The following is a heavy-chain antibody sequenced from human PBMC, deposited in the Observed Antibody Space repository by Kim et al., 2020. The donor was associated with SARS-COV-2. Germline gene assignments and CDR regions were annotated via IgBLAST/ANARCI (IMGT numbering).Heavy chain of an antibody. V-gene: IGHV3-23*01. Sequence: RTYYADSVKGRFTISRDNSKNTLYLQMNSLRAEDTAVYYCAKEAGTTVGYWGQGTLVTVSS. CDR2: RT. CDR3: AKEAGTTVGY. D-gene: IGHD1-1*01. J-gene: IGHJ4*02.